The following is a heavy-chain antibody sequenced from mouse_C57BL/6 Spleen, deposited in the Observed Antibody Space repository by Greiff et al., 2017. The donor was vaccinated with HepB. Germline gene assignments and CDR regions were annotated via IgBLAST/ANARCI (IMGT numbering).Heavy chain of an antibody. CDR1: GYTFTSYW. J-gene: IGHJ2*01. V-gene: IGHV1-69*01. CDR2: IDPSDSYT. CDR3: ARGVTTAFDY. D-gene: IGHD2-2*01. Sequence: QVQLQQPGAELVMPGASVKLSCKASGYTFTSYWMHWVKQRPGQGLEWIGEIDPSDSYTNYNQKFKGKSTLTVDKSSSTAYRQLSSLTSEDSAVYYCARGVTTAFDYWGQGTTLTVSS.